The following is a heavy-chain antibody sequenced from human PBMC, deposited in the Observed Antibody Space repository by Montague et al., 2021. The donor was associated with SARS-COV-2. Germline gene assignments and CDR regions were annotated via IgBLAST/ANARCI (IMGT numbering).Heavy chain of an antibody. J-gene: IGHJ4*02. CDR3: ARGGSWLYYFDY. V-gene: IGHV6-1*01. CDR2: SYFRSKRYN. Sequence: CAISGDSDCVEGARRRSEEQTSEIQLQWQLVSYFRSKRYNDYAVSVKSRITINPDTSKNQFSLQLNSVTPEDTAVYYCARGGSWLYYFDYWGQGTLVTVSS. D-gene: IGHD6-13*01. CDR1: GDSDCVEGAR.